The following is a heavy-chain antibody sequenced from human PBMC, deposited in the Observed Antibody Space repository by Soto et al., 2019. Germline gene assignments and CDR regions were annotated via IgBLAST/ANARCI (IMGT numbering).Heavy chain of an antibody. J-gene: IGHJ4*02. Sequence: EVQLVESGGGLVKPGGSLRLSCAASGCTFSSYSMNWVRQAPWKGLEWVSSISSSSSYIYYADSVKGRFTISRDNAKNSLYLQMTGLRAEDRAGYYCARASPYYDPDKGRVHWGQGTLVTVSS. CDR2: ISSSSSYI. D-gene: IGHD3-16*01. CDR1: GCTFSSYS. CDR3: ARASPYYDPDKGRVH. V-gene: IGHV3-21*01.